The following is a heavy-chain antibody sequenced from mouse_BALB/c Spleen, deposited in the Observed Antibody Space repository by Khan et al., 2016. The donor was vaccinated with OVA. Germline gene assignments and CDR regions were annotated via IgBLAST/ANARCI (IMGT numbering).Heavy chain of an antibody. CDR3: ARSTYRYAFAY. CDR2: ILYSGST. Sequence: EVELVESGPSLVKPSQTLSLTCSVTGDSITSGYWCWIRKFPGNKLEYMGYILYSGSTYYNPSLKSRISITRHTSQNQYYLQLNSVTTEDTATYDCARSTYRYAFAYWGQGTLVTVSA. V-gene: IGHV3-8*02. D-gene: IGHD2-14*01. CDR1: GDSITSGY. J-gene: IGHJ3*01.